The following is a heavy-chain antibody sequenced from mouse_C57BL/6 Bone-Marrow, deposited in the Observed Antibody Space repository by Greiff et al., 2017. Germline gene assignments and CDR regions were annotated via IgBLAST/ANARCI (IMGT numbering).Heavy chain of an antibody. Sequence: VQLQESGPELVKPGASVTISCKASGYAFSSSWMNWVKQRTGTGLEWIGRIYPGDGDTNYNGQFKGKATLTADKSSSTAYMQLSSLTSEDSAVYFCARIGNYHYYAMDYWGQGTAVTVSS. D-gene: IGHD2-1*01. CDR1: GYAFSSSW. J-gene: IGHJ4*01. V-gene: IGHV1-82*01. CDR2: IYPGDGDT. CDR3: ARIGNYHYYAMDY.